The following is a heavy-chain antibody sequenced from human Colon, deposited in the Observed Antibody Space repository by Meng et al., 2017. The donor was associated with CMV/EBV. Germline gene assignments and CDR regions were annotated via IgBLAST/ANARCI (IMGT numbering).Heavy chain of an antibody. Sequence: SVSSGSHYWAWIRQPPGKGLEWIASIYYSGTTYYDPSLKSRVTMSVDTSKNQFSLKLSSVTAADTAVYYCARQVETGFYYFYYGMEVWGQGTTVTVSS. D-gene: IGHD4-23*01. V-gene: IGHV4-39*01. CDR3: ARQVETGFYYFYYGMEV. CDR1: SVSSGSHY. CDR2: IYYSGTT. J-gene: IGHJ6*02.